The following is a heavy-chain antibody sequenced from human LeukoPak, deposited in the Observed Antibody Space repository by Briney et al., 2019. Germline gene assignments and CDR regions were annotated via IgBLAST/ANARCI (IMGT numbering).Heavy chain of an antibody. CDR1: GFTFGSYE. CDR2: ISSSGSTI. Sequence: GGSLRLSCAGSGFTFGSYEMNWVRQAPGKGLEWVSYISSSGSTIYYADSVKGRFTISRDNAKNSLYLQMNSLRAEDTAVYYCARDDYGNAFDIWGQGTMVTVSS. D-gene: IGHD4-17*01. V-gene: IGHV3-48*03. CDR3: ARDDYGNAFDI. J-gene: IGHJ3*02.